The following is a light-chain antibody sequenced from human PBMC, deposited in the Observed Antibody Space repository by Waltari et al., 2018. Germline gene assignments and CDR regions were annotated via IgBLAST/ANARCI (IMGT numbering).Light chain of an antibody. CDR1: QSVTTN. V-gene: IGKV3-15*01. Sequence: TQSPATLSVSPGETATLSCRASQSVTTNLAWYQQKLGQAPRLLICAASTRATGVPVRFSGSGSGTEFTLAISSLQSEDFAVYYCQQYDKWPPRYTFGPGTRVEIK. CDR3: QQYDKWPPRYT. CDR2: AAS. J-gene: IGKJ4*02.